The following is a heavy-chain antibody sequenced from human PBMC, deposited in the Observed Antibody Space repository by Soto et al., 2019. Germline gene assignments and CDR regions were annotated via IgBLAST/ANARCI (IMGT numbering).Heavy chain of an antibody. J-gene: IGHJ6*02. CDR1: GGTFSSYA. Sequence: GASVKVSCKASGGTFSSYAISWVRQAPGQGLEWMGGIIPIFGTANYAQKFQGRVTIAADKSTSTAYMELSSLRSEDTAVYYCARLTTPYYYYGMDVWGQGTTVTVSS. D-gene: IGHD3-22*01. CDR3: ARLTTPYYYYGMDV. V-gene: IGHV1-69*06. CDR2: IIPIFGTA.